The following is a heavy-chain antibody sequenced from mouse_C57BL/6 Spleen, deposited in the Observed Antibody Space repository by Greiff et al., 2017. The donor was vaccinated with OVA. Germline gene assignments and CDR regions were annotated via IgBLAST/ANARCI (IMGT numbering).Heavy chain of an antibody. CDR1: GYTFTTYP. CDR3: ARRGDGSSYGCAD. J-gene: IGHJ3*01. D-gene: IGHD1-1*01. CDR2: FHPYNDDT. V-gene: IGHV1-47*01. Sequence: QVQLKESGAELVKPGASVTMSCTASGYTFTTYPIEWMKQNHGKSLEWIGNFHPYNDDTKYNEKFKGKATLTVEKSSSTVYLELSRLTSDDSAVYYCARRGDGSSYGCADWGKGTLVTVAA.